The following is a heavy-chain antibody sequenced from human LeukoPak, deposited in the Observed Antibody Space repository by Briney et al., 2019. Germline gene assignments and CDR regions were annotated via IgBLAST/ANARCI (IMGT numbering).Heavy chain of an antibody. CDR1: GGSISSYY. D-gene: IGHD3-16*01. J-gene: IGHJ4*02. V-gene: IGHV4-59*01. CDR3: ARSEGGYFDY. CDR2: IYYSGST. Sequence: SETLSLTCTVSGGSISSYYWSWIRQPPGKGLEWIGYIYYSGSTNYNPSLKNRVTISVDTSKNQFSLKLSSVTAADTAVYYCARSEGGYFDYWGQGTLVTVSS.